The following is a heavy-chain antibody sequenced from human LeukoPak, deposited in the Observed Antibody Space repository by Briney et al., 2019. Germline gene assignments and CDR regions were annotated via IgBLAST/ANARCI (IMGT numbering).Heavy chain of an antibody. CDR1: GGSISSSNW. CDR3: ARALLYPMRNYYMDV. V-gene: IGHV4-4*02. Sequence: SGTLSLTCAVSGGSISSSNWWSWVRQPPGKGLEWIGEIYHSGSTNYNPSLKSRVTISVDKSKNQFSLKLSSVTAADTAVYYCARALLYPMRNYYMDVWGKGTTVTVSS. J-gene: IGHJ6*03. D-gene: IGHD2-8*01. CDR2: IYHSGST.